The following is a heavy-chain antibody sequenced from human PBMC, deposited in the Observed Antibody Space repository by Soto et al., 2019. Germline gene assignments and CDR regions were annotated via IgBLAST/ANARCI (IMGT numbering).Heavy chain of an antibody. CDR1: GFPFSSYA. V-gene: IGHV3-23*01. J-gene: IGHJ4*02. CDR3: AKRFAPSGSGWDS. D-gene: IGHD6-19*01. Sequence: DVQLLESGGALVQPGESLRLSCAASGFPFSSYAMTWVRQAPGKGLEWVSTIAISGITTFYADSVRGRFTISRDNPGNTLYRQMNNLGVEDTGIYYCAKRFAPSGSGWDSWGQGTLVTVSS. CDR2: IAISGITT.